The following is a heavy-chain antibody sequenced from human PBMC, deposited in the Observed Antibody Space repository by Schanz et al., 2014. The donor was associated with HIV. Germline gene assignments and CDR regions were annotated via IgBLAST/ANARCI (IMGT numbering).Heavy chain of an antibody. J-gene: IGHJ4*02. V-gene: IGHV3-23*01. CDR2: ISESGGRT. D-gene: IGHD3-10*01. CDR3: VRGLLFQGCFDS. CDR1: GFAFSNYA. Sequence: EVQLLESGGGLVQPGGSLRLSCAASGFAFSNYAMSWVRQAPGKGLEWVSSISESGGRTYYADSVRGRFTISRDNSKNTLYLQMNSLRAEDTAVYYCVRGLLFQGCFDSWGQGALVTVSS.